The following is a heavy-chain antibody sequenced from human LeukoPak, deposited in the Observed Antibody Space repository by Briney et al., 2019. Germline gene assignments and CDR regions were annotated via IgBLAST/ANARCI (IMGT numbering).Heavy chain of an antibody. Sequence: ASVKVSRKASGYTFTGYYMHWVRQAPGQGLEWMGWINPNSGGTNYAQKFQGRVTMTRDTSISTAYMELSRLRSDDTAVYYCARALLYDSSGYYYRWFDPWGQGTLVTVSS. CDR2: INPNSGGT. CDR1: GYTFTGYY. V-gene: IGHV1-2*02. CDR3: ARALLYDSSGYYYRWFDP. D-gene: IGHD3-22*01. J-gene: IGHJ5*02.